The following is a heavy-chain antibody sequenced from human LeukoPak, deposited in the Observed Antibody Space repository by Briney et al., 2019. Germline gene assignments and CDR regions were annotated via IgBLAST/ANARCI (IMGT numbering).Heavy chain of an antibody. CDR1: GFTFSSYA. Sequence: PGGSLRLSCAASGFTFSSYAMHWVRQAPGKGLEWVAVISYDGSNKYYADSVKGRFTISRDNSKNTLYLQMNSLRAEDTAVYYCAREGGGLIAAAGYFDYWGQGTLVTVSS. V-gene: IGHV3-30*04. D-gene: IGHD6-13*01. CDR3: AREGGGLIAAAGYFDY. CDR2: ISYDGSNK. J-gene: IGHJ4*02.